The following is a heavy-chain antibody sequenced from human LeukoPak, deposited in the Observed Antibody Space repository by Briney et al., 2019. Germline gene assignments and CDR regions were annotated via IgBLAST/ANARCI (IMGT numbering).Heavy chain of an antibody. V-gene: IGHV4-39*07. Sequence: SETLSLTCTVSGGSISSSSYYWGWIRQPPGKGLEWIGSIYYSGSTYYNPSLKSRVTISVDTSKNQFSLKLSSVTAADTAVYYCARVRFYYYYMDVWGKGTTVTVSS. CDR1: GGSISSSSYY. J-gene: IGHJ6*03. CDR2: IYYSGST. CDR3: ARVRFYYYYMDV.